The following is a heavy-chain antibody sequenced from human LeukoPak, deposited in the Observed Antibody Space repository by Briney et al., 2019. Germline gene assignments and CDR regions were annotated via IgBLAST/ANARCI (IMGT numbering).Heavy chain of an antibody. CDR3: ARDGYDFDAFDI. CDR2: IYYSGST. J-gene: IGHJ3*02. CDR1: GGSISSGDYY. V-gene: IGHV4-30-4*01. Sequence: PSQTLSLTCTVSGGSISSGDYYWSWIRQPPGKGLEWIGYIYYSGSTYYNPSLKSRVTISADTSKNQFSLKLSSVTAADTAVYYCARDGYDFDAFDIWGQGTMVTVSS. D-gene: IGHD1-20*01.